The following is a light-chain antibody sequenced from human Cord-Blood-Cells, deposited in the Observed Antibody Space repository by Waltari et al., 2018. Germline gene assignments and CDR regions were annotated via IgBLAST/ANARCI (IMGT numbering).Light chain of an antibody. CDR1: SSDVGGYNY. CDR2: DVS. Sequence: QSALTQPASVSGSPGQSITISCTGTSSDVGGYNYVSLYQQHPGKAPKLMIYDVSNRPSGVSNRFSGSKSGNTASLTIPGLQAEDEADYYCSSYTSSSTLVFGTGTKVTVL. V-gene: IGLV2-14*01. J-gene: IGLJ1*01. CDR3: SSYTSSSTLV.